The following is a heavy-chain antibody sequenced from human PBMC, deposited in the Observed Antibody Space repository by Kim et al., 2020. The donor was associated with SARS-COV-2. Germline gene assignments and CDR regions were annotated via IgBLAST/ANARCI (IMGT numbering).Heavy chain of an antibody. CDR3: ARDQYGAGNPYYGMDV. V-gene: IGHV4-31*03. CDR2: ISYTGST. Sequence: SETLSLTCTVSGGSISSVAYYWSWVRQCPGKGPEWIGYISYTGSTYYSPSLRSRVTISADTSKSHFSLTLNSVTAADTAVYYCARDQYGAGNPYYGMDV. D-gene: IGHD1-1*01. J-gene: IGHJ6*01. CDR1: GGSISSVAYY.